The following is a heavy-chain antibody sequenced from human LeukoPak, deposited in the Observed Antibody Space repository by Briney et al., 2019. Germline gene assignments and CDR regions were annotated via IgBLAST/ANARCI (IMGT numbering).Heavy chain of an antibody. Sequence: GGSLRLSCAASGFTFSSYSMNWVRQAPGKGLEWVSSISSSSSYIYYADSVKGRFTISRDNAKNSLYLQMNSLRAEDTAVYYCARDYLGATAFDIWGQGTMVTVSS. CDR3: ARDYLGATAFDI. V-gene: IGHV3-21*01. D-gene: IGHD1-26*01. J-gene: IGHJ3*02. CDR1: GFTFSSYS. CDR2: ISSSSSYI.